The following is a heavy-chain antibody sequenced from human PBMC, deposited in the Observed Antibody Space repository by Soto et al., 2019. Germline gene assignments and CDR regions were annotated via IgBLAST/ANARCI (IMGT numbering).Heavy chain of an antibody. CDR1: GFTFSSYA. CDR3: AKSLGYCSSTSCSPDDAFDI. J-gene: IGHJ3*02. D-gene: IGHD2-2*01. Sequence: GGSLRLSCAASGFTFSSYAMSWVRQAPGKGLEWVSAISGSGGSTYYADSVKGRFTISRDNSKNTLYLQMNSLRAEDTAVYYCAKSLGYCSSTSCSPDDAFDIWGQGTMVTVSS. V-gene: IGHV3-23*01. CDR2: ISGSGGST.